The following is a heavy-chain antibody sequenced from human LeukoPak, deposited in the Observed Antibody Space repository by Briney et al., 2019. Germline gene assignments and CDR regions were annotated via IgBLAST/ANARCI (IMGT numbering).Heavy chain of an antibody. CDR3: SASLKTYCSGGKCHSDYYYYGMDV. J-gene: IGHJ6*02. CDR2: IASKANSYAT. D-gene: IGHD2-15*01. Sequence: GGCLRLSCAASGFTFSTYGMHWVRQASGKGLEWVGRIASKANSYATAYAASVEGRFTISRDDSKNTAFLQMNALKTEDSAVYYCSASLKTYCSGGKCHSDYYYYGMDVWGQGTTVTVSS. V-gene: IGHV3-73*01. CDR1: GFTFSTYG.